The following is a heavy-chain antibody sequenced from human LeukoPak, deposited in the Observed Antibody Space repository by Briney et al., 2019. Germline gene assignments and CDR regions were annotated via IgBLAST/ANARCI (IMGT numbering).Heavy chain of an antibody. CDR3: ARGSGYSSGWYYYYGMDV. Sequence: SETLSLTCTASGGSISSYYWSWIRQPPGKGLEWIGYIYYSGSTNYNPSLKSRVTISVDTSKNQFSLKLSSVTAADTAVYYCARGSGYSSGWYYYYGMDVWGQGTTVTVSS. J-gene: IGHJ6*02. V-gene: IGHV4-59*01. CDR2: IYYSGST. D-gene: IGHD6-19*01. CDR1: GGSISSYY.